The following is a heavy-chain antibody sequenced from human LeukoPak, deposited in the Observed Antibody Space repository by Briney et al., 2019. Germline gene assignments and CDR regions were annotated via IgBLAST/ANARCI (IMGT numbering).Heavy chain of an antibody. V-gene: IGHV1-2*02. CDR2: INPNSGGT. CDR1: GYTFTGYY. J-gene: IGHJ6*02. CDR3: ARDPGASLGDIVVVPAAPAPTTVDYGMDV. Sequence: ASVKVSCKASGYTFTGYYMHRVRRAPGQGLEWMGWINPNSGGTNYAQKFQGRVTMTRDTSISTAYMELSRLRSDDTAVYYCARDPGASLGDIVVVPAAPAPTTVDYGMDVWGQGTTVTVSS. D-gene: IGHD2-2*01.